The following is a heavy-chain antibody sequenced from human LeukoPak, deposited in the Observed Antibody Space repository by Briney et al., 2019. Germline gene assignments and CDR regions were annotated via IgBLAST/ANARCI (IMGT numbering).Heavy chain of an antibody. D-gene: IGHD3-3*02. CDR1: GFTFSSYA. V-gene: IGHV3-23*01. CDR3: AKAIAAFFTGFDY. J-gene: IGHJ4*02. CDR2: ISGSGGST. Sequence: GGTLRLSCAASGFTFSSYAMSWVRQAPGKGLEWVSAISGSGGSTYYADSVKGRFTISRDNSKNTLYLQMNSLRAEDTAVYYCAKAIAAFFTGFDYWGQGTLVTVSS.